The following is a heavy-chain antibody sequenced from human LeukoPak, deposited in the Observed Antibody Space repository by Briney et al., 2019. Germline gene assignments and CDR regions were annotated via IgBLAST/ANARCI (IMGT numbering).Heavy chain of an antibody. CDR2: IYYSGST. CDR1: GGSISSGDYY. Sequence: SQTLSLTCTVSGGSISSGDYYWSWIRQPPGKGLEWIWYIYYSGSTYYNPSLKSRVTISVDTSNNQFSLKRSSVTAADTDVYYCAREVVIQDAFDIWGQGTMVTVS. V-gene: IGHV4-30-4*08. D-gene: IGHD3-22*01. CDR3: AREVVIQDAFDI. J-gene: IGHJ3*02.